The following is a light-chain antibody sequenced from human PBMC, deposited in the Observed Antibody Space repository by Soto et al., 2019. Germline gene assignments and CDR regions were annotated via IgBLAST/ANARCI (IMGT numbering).Light chain of an antibody. CDR1: QSVSIY. J-gene: IGKJ1*01. Sequence: EIVLTQSPGTLSLSPGERATLSCRASQSVSIYLAWYQQKPGQAPRLLIYGASTRATGIPARFSGSGSGTEFTLTISSLQSEDFAVYYCQQYNNWPQTFGQGTKVDI. CDR3: QQYNNWPQT. CDR2: GAS. V-gene: IGKV3-15*01.